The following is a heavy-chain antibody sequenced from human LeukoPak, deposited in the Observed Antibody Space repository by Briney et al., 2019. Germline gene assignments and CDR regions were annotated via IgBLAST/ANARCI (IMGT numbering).Heavy chain of an antibody. CDR1: GFSFSGYG. CDR2: VRYDGSAK. J-gene: IGHJ4*02. CDR3: AALHTGTFIDY. D-gene: IGHD4-17*01. Sequence: PGGSLRLSCVASGFSFSGYGMHWIRQVPGKGLEWVSFVRYDGSAKFYTDSVKGRFAISRDNSKNTLSLQMNRLRDEDTAVYYCAALHTGTFIDYWGQGTLVTVSS. V-gene: IGHV3-30*02.